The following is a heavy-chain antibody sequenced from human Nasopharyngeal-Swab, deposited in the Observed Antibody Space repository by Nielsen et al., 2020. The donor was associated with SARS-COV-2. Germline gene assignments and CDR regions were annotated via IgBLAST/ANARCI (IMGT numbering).Heavy chain of an antibody. J-gene: IGHJ3*02. CDR2: VKQDGGEK. CDR3: VRGESGAFDI. V-gene: IGHV3-7*01. CDR1: GFTFTTYS. D-gene: IGHD3-10*01. Sequence: GGSPRLSCAASGFTFTTYSMTWVRQAPGQGLEWVANVKQDGGEKFYLDSVKGRFTISRDNAKSSLYLQMTSLRAEDTAVYYCVRGESGAFDIWGQGTMVTVSS.